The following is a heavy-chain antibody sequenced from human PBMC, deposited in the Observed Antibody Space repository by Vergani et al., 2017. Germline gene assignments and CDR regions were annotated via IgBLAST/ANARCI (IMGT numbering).Heavy chain of an antibody. D-gene: IGHD3-22*01. CDR3: AGDSSGYYTTRGAFDI. CDR1: GGTFSSYA. CDR2: IIPIFGTA. Sequence: QVQLVQSGAEVKKPGSSVKVSCKASGGTFSSYAISWVRQAPGQGLEWMGGIIPIFGTANYAQKFQGSVTITADESTSTAYMELSSLRSEDTAVYYCAGDSSGYYTTRGAFDIWGQGTMVTVSS. V-gene: IGHV1-69*01. J-gene: IGHJ3*02.